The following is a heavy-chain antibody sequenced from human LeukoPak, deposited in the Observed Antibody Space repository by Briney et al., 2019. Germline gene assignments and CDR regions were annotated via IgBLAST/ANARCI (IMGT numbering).Heavy chain of an antibody. CDR2: ISYDGSNK. Sequence: GGSLRLSCAASGFTFSNYAMHWVRQAPGKGLEWVAVISYDGSNKYYADSVKGRFTISRDNSKNTLYLQMNSLRAEDTAVYYCARDSDYWGQGTLVTVSS. CDR1: GFTFSNYA. CDR3: ARDSDY. V-gene: IGHV3-30-3*01. J-gene: IGHJ4*02.